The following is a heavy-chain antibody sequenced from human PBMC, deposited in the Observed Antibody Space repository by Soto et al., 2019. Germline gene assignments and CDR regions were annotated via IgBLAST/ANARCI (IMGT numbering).Heavy chain of an antibody. V-gene: IGHV1-69*13. Sequence: ASVKVSCKASGGTFSSYTISWVRQAPGQGLEWMGGIIPIFGTANYAQKFQGRVTITADESTSTAYMELSSLRSEDTAVYYCARGRNELRYFDWLFSWFDPWGQGTLVTVSS. CDR1: GGTFSSYT. J-gene: IGHJ5*02. CDR3: ARGRNELRYFDWLFSWFDP. D-gene: IGHD3-9*01. CDR2: IIPIFGTA.